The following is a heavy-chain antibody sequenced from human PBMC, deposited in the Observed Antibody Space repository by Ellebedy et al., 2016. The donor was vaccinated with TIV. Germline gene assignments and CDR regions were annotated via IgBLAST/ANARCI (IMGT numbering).Heavy chain of an antibody. CDR3: TKAFLIVSNFEH. Sequence: GESLKISCVASGFTFSSYAMCWVRQAPGKGLEWVSVITGRGDAALYADSVRGRFTIYKDDSKNTLYLQMSSLTVEDTAVYYCTKAFLIVSNFEHWGRGVQVTVSS. D-gene: IGHD1-26*01. CDR2: ITGRGDAA. V-gene: IGHV3-23*01. J-gene: IGHJ4*02. CDR1: GFTFSSYA.